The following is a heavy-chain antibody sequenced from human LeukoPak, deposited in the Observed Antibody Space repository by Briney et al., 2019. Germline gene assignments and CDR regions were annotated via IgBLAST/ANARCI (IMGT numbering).Heavy chain of an antibody. CDR1: GGTFSSYA. CDR3: ARPPVPAAIGHWFDP. J-gene: IGHJ5*02. V-gene: IGHV1-69*13. CDR2: IIPIFGIA. D-gene: IGHD2-2*02. Sequence: GASVKVSCKASGGTFSSYAISWVRQAPGQGLEWMGGIIPIFGIANYAQKFQGRVTITADESTSTAYMELSSLRSEDTAVYYCARPPVPAAIGHWFDPWGQGTLVTVSS.